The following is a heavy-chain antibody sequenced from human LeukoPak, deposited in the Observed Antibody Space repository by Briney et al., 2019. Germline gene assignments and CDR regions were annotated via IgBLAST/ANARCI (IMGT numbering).Heavy chain of an antibody. V-gene: IGHV3-23*01. D-gene: IGHD3-22*01. J-gene: IGHJ4*02. CDR2: ISASGGST. CDR3: AKSSYYDSSGYYREYYFDY. CDR1: GFTFSSSA. Sequence: PGGSLRLSCAASGFTFSSSAMSWVRQVPGKGLEWVSGISASGGSTNYADSVKGRFTISRDNSKNTLYLQMSSLRAGDTAVYYCAKSSYYDSSGYYREYYFDYWGQGTLVTVSS.